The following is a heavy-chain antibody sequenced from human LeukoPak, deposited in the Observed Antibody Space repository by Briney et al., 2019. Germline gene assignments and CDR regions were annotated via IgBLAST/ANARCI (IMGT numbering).Heavy chain of an antibody. J-gene: IGHJ5*02. Sequence: SETLSLTCTVSGGSISSSSYYWGWIRQPPGKGLEWIGSIYYSGSTYYNPSLKSRVTISVDASKNQFSLKLSSVTAADTAVYYCGRERADYYDGSVGFDPGGQGTLVTASS. CDR2: IYYSGST. CDR3: GRERADYYDGSVGFDP. CDR1: GGSISSSSYY. V-gene: IGHV4-39*07. D-gene: IGHD3-22*01.